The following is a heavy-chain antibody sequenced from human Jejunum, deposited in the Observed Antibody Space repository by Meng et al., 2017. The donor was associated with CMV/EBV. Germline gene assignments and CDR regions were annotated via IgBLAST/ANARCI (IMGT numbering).Heavy chain of an antibody. J-gene: IGHJ4*02. CDR2: ISGSGDST. V-gene: IGHV3-23*01. D-gene: IGHD1-1*01. CDR1: GFTFNTYA. CDR3: ARVWGTGTIFGY. Sequence: EVQLLESGGGLVQPGGSLRVSCAASGFTFNTYAMNWIRQAPGKGLEWVSAISGSGDSTYYADSVKGRFTVSRDNSKNILNLQMNSLRADDTAVYYCARVWGTGTIFGYWDQGTLVTVDS.